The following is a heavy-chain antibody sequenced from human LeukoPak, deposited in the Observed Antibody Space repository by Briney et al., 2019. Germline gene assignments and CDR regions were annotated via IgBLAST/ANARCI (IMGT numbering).Heavy chain of an antibody. CDR3: ARDLSWHSSGCLDY. V-gene: IGHV4-4*02. CDR1: GGSISSSNW. CDR2: IYHSGST. D-gene: IGHD6-19*01. Sequence: SGTLSLTCAVSGGSISSSNWWSWVRQPPGKGLEWIGEIYHSGSTNYNPSLKSRVTISVDKSKNQFSLKLSSVTAADTAVYYCARDLSWHSSGCLDYWGQGTLVTVSS. J-gene: IGHJ4*02.